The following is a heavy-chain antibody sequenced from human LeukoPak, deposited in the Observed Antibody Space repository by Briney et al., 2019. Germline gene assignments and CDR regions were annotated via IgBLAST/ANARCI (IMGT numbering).Heavy chain of an antibody. J-gene: IGHJ4*02. CDR2: IWYDGSNK. V-gene: IGHV3-33*08. CDR3: ARDCSSTRCIDY. Sequence: GGSLRLSCAASGFTFSSYAMSWVRQAPGKGLEWVAVIWYDGSNKYYADSVKGRFIISRDNSKNTLYLQMNSLRAEDTAVYYCARDCSSTRCIDYWGQGTLVTVSS. D-gene: IGHD2-2*01. CDR1: GFTFSSYA.